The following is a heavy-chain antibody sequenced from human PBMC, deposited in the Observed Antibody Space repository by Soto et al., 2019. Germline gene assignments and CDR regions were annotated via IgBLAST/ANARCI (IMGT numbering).Heavy chain of an antibody. J-gene: IGHJ6*03. D-gene: IGHD5-12*01. Sequence: QVQLVQSGAEVRKPGASVTVSCRSSGDSFNDYYIHWVRQAPGQGLEWMGWINPNSGVTKYAQKFQGWVSMTRDTSIRTVYMQLSGLRSDDTAVYYCARESGGATATLDYSYFYMDVWGTGTTVTVSS. V-gene: IGHV1-2*04. CDR1: GDSFNDYY. CDR2: INPNSGVT. CDR3: ARESGGATATLDYSYFYMDV.